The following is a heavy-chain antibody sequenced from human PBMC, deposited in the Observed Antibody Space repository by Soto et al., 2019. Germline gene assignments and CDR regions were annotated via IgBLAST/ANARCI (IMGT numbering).Heavy chain of an antibody. CDR2: IYYSGST. Sequence: PSDTLCLTCTVLGGYISSYYWSWIRQPPVEGLEFIGYIYYSGSTDYSPPLRNRVAISVDTSENQFSLKFRAVTAADTAAYYCARDSYDFDDWGQGILVTVSS. J-gene: IGHJ4*02. CDR1: GGYISSYY. CDR3: ARDSYDFDD. V-gene: IGHV4-59*01.